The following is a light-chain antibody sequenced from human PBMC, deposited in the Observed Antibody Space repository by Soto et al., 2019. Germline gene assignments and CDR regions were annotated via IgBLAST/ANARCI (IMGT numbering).Light chain of an antibody. CDR2: GAS. V-gene: IGKV3-20*01. Sequence: EIVLTQSPGTLSLSPGERATLSCRASQSVSSSYLAWYQQKPGQAPRLLIYGASGRATGIPDRFSGSGSGTDFTLTISRMEPEDFAVYYCEQYGGSPIFTFGPGTKVYIK. CDR3: EQYGGSPIFT. J-gene: IGKJ3*01. CDR1: QSVSSSY.